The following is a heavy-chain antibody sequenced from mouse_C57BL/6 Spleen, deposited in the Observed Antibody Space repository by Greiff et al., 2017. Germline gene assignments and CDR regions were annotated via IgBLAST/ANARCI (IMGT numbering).Heavy chain of an antibody. V-gene: IGHV1-69*01. J-gene: IGHJ4*01. CDR3: ARADTSAMDY. CDR2: IDPSNSYT. CDR1: GYTFTSYW. Sequence: QVQLQQPGAELVMPGASVKLSCKASGYTFTSYWMHWVKQRPGQGLEWIGEIDPSNSYTNYNQKFKGKSTLTVDKSSSTAYMQLSSLSSEYSAVYDCARADTSAMDYWGQGTTVTVSS. D-gene: IGHD1-1*01.